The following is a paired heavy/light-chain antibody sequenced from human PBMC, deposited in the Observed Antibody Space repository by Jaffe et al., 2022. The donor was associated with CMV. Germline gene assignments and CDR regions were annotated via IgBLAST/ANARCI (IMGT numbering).Light chain of an antibody. CDR2: ERS. V-gene: IGLV3-19*01. Sequence: SSELTQDPAVSVVLGQTVRITCQGDSLRSYFASWYQQRPGQAPVLVIHERSKRPSGIPDRFSGSGSDITASLTITGAQADDEADYYCCSRDRSGNRVFGGGTKLTVL. CDR3: CSRDRSGNRV. J-gene: IGLJ3*02. CDR1: SLRSYF.
Heavy chain of an antibody. D-gene: IGHD3-3*01. V-gene: IGHV3-48*03. CDR3: AREMLGVAVPGKGAFDV. Sequence: EVHLVESGGGLVQPGGSLRLSCEASGFTFSAYEINWVRQAPGKGLEWVAFISESAGTIFYADSVRGRFTISRDNAKNSLFLQMNSLSAEDTAVYYCAREMLGVAVPGKGAFDVWGQGTMVNVSS. J-gene: IGHJ3*01. CDR1: GFTFSAYE. CDR2: ISESAGTI.